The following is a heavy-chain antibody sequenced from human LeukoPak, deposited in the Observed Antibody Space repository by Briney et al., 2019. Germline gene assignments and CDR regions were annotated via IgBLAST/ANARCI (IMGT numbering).Heavy chain of an antibody. CDR2: IIPIFGTA. D-gene: IGHD2-2*02. CDR3: ARADIVVVPAAIPRYNWFDP. V-gene: IGHV1-69*13. CDR1: GGTFSSYA. J-gene: IGHJ5*02. Sequence: SVKVSCKASGGTFSSYAISWVRQAPGQGLEWMGGIIPIFGTANYAQKFQGRVTITADESTSTAYMELSSLRSEDTAVYYCARADIVVVPAAIPRYNWFDPWGQGTLVTVSS.